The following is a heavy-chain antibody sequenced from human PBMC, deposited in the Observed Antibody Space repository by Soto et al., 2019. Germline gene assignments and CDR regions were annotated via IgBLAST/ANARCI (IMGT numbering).Heavy chain of an antibody. CDR1: GYTFTNHG. J-gene: IGHJ3*02. CDR3: ARDRVAGIWGDAFDI. CDR2: INPYNANT. D-gene: IGHD3-16*01. V-gene: IGHV1-18*04. Sequence: GASVKVSCTTSGYTFTNHGINWVRQAPGQGLEWMGWINPYNANTNYAQKLQGRVTMTTDTSTSTAYVDLRSLTSDDTAVYYCARDRVAGIWGDAFDIWGQGTMVTVAS.